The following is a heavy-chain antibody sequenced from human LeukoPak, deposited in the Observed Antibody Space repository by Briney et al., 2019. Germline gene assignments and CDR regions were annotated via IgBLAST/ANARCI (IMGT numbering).Heavy chain of an antibody. D-gene: IGHD6-19*01. Sequence: GRSLRLSCVPSRLTLKTAWMSCVRQAPGKGLEWVGRIRSKTDGGTTDYAVPVKGRFTISRDDSKNTLYLQMNSLKTEDTAVYFCATGTEQQWLSLDYWGQGTLVTVSS. J-gene: IGHJ4*02. CDR3: ATGTEQQWLSLDY. CDR1: RLTLKTAW. V-gene: IGHV3-15*01. CDR2: IRSKTDGGTT.